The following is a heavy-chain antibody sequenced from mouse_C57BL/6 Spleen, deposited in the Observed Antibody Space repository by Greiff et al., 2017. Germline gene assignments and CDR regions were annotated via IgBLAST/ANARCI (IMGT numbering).Heavy chain of an antibody. D-gene: IGHD1-1*01. CDR1: GYAFSSYW. J-gene: IGHJ1*03. CDR3: GRDCYGGSYWYFDG. V-gene: IGHV1-80*01. Sequence: QVQLQQSGAELVKPGASVKISCKASGYAFSSYWMNWVKQRPGKGLEWIGQIYPGDGDTNYNGKFKGKATLTADKSSSTAYMQLSSLTSEEDAVYFYGRDCYGGSYWYFDGWGTGTTVTVSS. CDR2: IYPGDGDT.